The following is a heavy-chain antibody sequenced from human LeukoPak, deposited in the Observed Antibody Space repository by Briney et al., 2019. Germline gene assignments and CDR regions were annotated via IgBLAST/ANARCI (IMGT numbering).Heavy chain of an antibody. CDR1: GGTFSSYA. CDR2: IIPILGIA. J-gene: IGHJ6*02. Sequence: SVKVSCKASGGTFSSYAISWLRQAPGQGLEWMGRIIPILGIANYAQKFQGRVTITADKSTSTAYMELSSLRSEDTAVYYCASHYYDFWSVNYYYYGMDVWGQGTTVTVSS. V-gene: IGHV1-69*04. D-gene: IGHD3-3*01. CDR3: ASHYYDFWSVNYYYYGMDV.